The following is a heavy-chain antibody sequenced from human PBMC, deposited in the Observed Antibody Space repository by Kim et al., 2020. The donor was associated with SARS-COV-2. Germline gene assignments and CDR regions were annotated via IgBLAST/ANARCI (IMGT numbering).Heavy chain of an antibody. CDR3: ARAPYSSGSDFDY. CDR2: ISSSGSTI. V-gene: IGHV3-48*03. D-gene: IGHD6-19*01. Sequence: GGSLRLSCAASGFTFSSYEMNWVRQAPGKGLEWVSYISSSGSTIYYADSVKGRFTISRDNAKNSLYLQMNSLRAEDTAVYYCARAPYSSGSDFDYWGQGTLVTVSS. CDR1: GFTFSSYE. J-gene: IGHJ4*02.